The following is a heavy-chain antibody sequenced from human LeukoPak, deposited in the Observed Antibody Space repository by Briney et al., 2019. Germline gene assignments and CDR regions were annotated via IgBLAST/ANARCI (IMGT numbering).Heavy chain of an antibody. J-gene: IGHJ5*02. CDR3: ARPGIVGATRWFDP. V-gene: IGHV3-74*01. CDR1: GFTFSSYW. D-gene: IGHD1-26*01. Sequence: GGPLTVSCAASGFTFSSYWMHWVRQAPGKGLVWVSRNSDGSSTSYADSVKGRFTISRDNAKNTLYLQMNSLRAEDTAVYYCARPGIVGATRWFDPWGQGTLVTVSS. CDR2: NSDGSST.